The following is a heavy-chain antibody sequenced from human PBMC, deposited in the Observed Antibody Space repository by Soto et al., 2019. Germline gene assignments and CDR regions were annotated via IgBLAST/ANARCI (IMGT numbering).Heavy chain of an antibody. D-gene: IGHD2-8*01. J-gene: IGHJ3*02. CDR3: ARAMVQDAFDI. CDR1: GYNFTKFW. Sequence: ESLKISCKGSGYNFTKFWIGWLRQMPGKGLECMGVIYPGDSDTRYSPSFQGQVTISADKSISTAYLQWSSLKASDTAMYYCARAMVQDAFDIWGQGTMVTVSS. CDR2: IYPGDSDT. V-gene: IGHV5-51*01.